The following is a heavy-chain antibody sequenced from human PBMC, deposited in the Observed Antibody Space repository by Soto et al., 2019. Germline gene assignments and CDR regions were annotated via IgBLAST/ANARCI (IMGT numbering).Heavy chain of an antibody. CDR2: IYYSGST. J-gene: IGHJ4*02. CDR1: GGYISSHY. D-gene: IGHD3-22*01. V-gene: IGHV4-59*11. Sequence: SEDLTLTYTGSGGYISSHYWSYLPQPPGKGLEWIGYIYYSGSTNYNPSLKSRVTISVDTSKNQFSLKLSSVTAADTAVYYCARVFDDSSGYFLDYWGQGTLVTVSS. CDR3: ARVFDDSSGYFLDY.